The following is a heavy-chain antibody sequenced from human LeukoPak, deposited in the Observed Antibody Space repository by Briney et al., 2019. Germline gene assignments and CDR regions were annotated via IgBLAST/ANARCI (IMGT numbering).Heavy chain of an antibody. CDR2: ISGSGGST. V-gene: IGHV3-23*01. Sequence: GGSLRLSCAASGFIFDTYAMTWVRQAPGKGLEWVSAISGSGGSTYYADSVKGRFTISRGNSKNTLYLQMNSLRAEDTAVYYCAKDPYYYVWGSYRRPHNWFDPWGQGTLVTVSS. J-gene: IGHJ5*02. CDR3: AKDPYYYVWGSYRRPHNWFDP. D-gene: IGHD3-16*02. CDR1: GFIFDTYA.